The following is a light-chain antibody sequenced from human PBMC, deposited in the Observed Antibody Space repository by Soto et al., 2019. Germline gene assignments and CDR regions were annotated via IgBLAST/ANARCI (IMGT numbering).Light chain of an antibody. CDR3: QHYNSYSEA. V-gene: IGKV1-5*03. CDR2: KAS. J-gene: IGKJ1*01. Sequence: DIQMTQSPSTLSGSVGDRVTITCRASQTISSWLAWYQQKPGKAPKILIYKASTLKSGVPSRFSGSGSGTEFTLTISSLQPDVFATYYCQHYNSYSEAFGQGTKVELK. CDR1: QTISSW.